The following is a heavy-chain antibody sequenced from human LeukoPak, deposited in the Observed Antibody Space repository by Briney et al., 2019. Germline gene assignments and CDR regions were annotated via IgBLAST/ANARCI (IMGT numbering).Heavy chain of an antibody. V-gene: IGHV3-23*01. CDR1: QFTFSNYA. Sequence: GGSLRLSCAASQFTFSNYAMSWVRQAPGKGLEWVSAISGSGNTTYFGDSVTGRFTISRDNPKNTVYLQMNSQSAEDTAVYYCAKGPAPYCSGGSCYSPHWYFDLWGRGTLVTVSS. D-gene: IGHD2-15*01. CDR2: ISGSGNTT. CDR3: AKGPAPYCSGGSCYSPHWYFDL. J-gene: IGHJ2*01.